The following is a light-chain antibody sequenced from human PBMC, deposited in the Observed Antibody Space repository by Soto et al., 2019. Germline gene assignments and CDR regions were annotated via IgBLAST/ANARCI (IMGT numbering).Light chain of an antibody. Sequence: QSVLTQPPSVSVSPGQSITISCTGASSDLGDYNYVSWYQQHPGKAPKLMIYDVSSRPSGVSDRFSGSTSGNTTSLTISGLQAEDEADYYCTSYTTTGTYVFATGTKVTVL. CDR2: DVS. CDR1: SSDLGDYNY. V-gene: IGLV2-14*03. J-gene: IGLJ1*01. CDR3: TSYTTTGTYV.